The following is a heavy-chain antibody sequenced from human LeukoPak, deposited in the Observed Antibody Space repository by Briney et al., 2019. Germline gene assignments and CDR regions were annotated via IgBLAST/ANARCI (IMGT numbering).Heavy chain of an antibody. CDR3: ARDEYCGGDRYSNWFDP. J-gene: IGHJ5*02. D-gene: IGHD2-21*01. V-gene: IGHV1-18*01. CDR1: GYTFTSYV. Sequence: APVKVSCKASGYTFTSYVISWVRQAPGQGLEWMGWISSYNGNTNYAQKLQGRFTMTTDTSTSTAYMELRSLRSDDTAVYYCARDEYCGGDRYSNWFDPWGQGTLVTVSS. CDR2: ISSYNGNT.